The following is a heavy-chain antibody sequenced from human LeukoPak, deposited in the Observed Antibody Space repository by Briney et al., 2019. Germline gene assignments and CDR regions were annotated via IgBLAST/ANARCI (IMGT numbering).Heavy chain of an antibody. V-gene: IGHV4-4*07. CDR1: GGSISSYD. J-gene: IGHJ6*03. D-gene: IGHD6-13*01. Sequence: NPSETLSLTCTVSGGSISSYDWSWIRQPAGKGLEWIGRTYTSGSTYYNPSLKSRVTISVDTSKNQFSLKLSSVTAADTAVYYCARGPSLAAAVNPRSGYYYYMDVWGKGTTVTVSS. CDR3: ARGPSLAAAVNPRSGYYYYMDV. CDR2: TYTSGST.